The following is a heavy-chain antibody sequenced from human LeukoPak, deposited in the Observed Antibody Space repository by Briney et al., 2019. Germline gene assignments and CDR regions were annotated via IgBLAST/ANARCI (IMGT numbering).Heavy chain of an antibody. D-gene: IGHD1-26*01. J-gene: IGHJ4*02. V-gene: IGHV3-73*01. CDR1: GFPLRGSA. Sequence: GGSLKLSCAPSGFPLRGSAMQWVRQASARGVAGVDRNRSKANSHATAYAASVKGRLTISSDDSKKPADLQMSSLKAEDTAVYNCARGDEFPFDYWGQGTLVTVSS. CDR3: ARGDEFPFDY. CDR2: NRSKANSHAT.